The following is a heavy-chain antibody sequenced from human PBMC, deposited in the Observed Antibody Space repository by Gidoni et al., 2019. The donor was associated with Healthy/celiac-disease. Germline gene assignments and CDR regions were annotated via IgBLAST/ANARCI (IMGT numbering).Heavy chain of an antibody. CDR1: GFPFSSYA. CDR2: IRGSGGST. D-gene: IGHD6-13*01. V-gene: IGHV3-23*01. J-gene: IGHJ4*02. CDR3: AKEAMAAAGTSDY. Sequence: EVQLLESGGGLVQPGGSLILSCAASGFPFSSYAMSWVRQAPGKGLEWVSAIRGSGGSTYYADSVKGRFTSSRDNSKNTLYLQMNSLRAEDTAVYYCAKEAMAAAGTSDYWGQGTLVTVSS.